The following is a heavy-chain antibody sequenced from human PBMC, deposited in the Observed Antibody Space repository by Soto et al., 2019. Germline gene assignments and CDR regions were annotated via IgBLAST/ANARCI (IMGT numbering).Heavy chain of an antibody. CDR2: IDSDEDK. Sequence: GSGPTLVTPTQTLPLTCSFSGFSPSTSGMCVSWIRQPPVKALESLALIDSDEDKYYSTSLNTRRTISKDTSKNRVVLTMTNMDPVDTATYYCARIVGVAADYYYYDMEVWGQGT. V-gene: IGHV2-70*01. CDR3: ARIVGVAADYYYYDMEV. J-gene: IGHJ6*02. D-gene: IGHD1-26*01. CDR1: GFSPSTSGMC.